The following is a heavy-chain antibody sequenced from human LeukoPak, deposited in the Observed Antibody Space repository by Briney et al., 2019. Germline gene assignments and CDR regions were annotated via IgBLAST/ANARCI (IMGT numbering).Heavy chain of an antibody. V-gene: IGHV3-66*02. Sequence: GGSLRLSCAASGFTVSSNYMSWVRQAPGKGLEWVSVIYSGGSTYYADSVKGRFTISRDNPKNTLYLQMNSLRAEDTAVYYCARGDDYGDPMDYWGQGTLVTVSS. CDR2: IYSGGST. D-gene: IGHD4-17*01. J-gene: IGHJ4*02. CDR1: GFTVSSNY. CDR3: ARGDDYGDPMDY.